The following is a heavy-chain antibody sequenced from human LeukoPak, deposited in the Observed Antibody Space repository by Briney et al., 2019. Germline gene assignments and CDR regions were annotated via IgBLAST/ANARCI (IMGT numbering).Heavy chain of an antibody. CDR1: GYTFSGYY. Sequence: ASVKVSCKASGYTFSGYYMHWVRQAPGQGLEWMGWINPNSGDTNYAQKFQGRVTMTRDTSISTAYMELSSLRSEDTAVYYCARDQPRPDAFDIWGQGTMVTVSS. CDR3: ARDQPRPDAFDI. V-gene: IGHV1-2*02. J-gene: IGHJ3*02. CDR2: INPNSGDT.